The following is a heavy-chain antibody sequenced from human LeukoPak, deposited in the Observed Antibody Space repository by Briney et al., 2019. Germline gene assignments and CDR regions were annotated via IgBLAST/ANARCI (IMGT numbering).Heavy chain of an antibody. V-gene: IGHV1-2*02. CDR2: INPNSGGT. D-gene: IGHD3-22*01. CDR3: ARDLRYYSDSSDYYYSAEYSQH. CDR1: EYTFTAYY. Sequence: ASVKVSCKASEYTFTAYYMHWVRQAPGQGLEWMGWINPNSGGTNYAQNFQGRVTMTRDTSISTAYMELSRLRSDDTAVYYCARDLRYYSDSSDYYYSAEYSQHWGQGTLVTVSS. J-gene: IGHJ1*01.